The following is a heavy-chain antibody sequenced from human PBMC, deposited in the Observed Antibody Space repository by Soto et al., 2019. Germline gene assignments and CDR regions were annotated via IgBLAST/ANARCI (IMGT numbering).Heavy chain of an antibody. CDR1: GFTFSSYA. Sequence: GGSLRVSCAASGFTFSSYAMHWVRQAPGKGLEWVAVISYDGSNKYYADSVKGRFTISRDNSKNTLYLQMNSLRAEDTAVYYCARVFYDSSGYSLAYWGQGTLVTVS. D-gene: IGHD3-22*01. CDR2: ISYDGSNK. J-gene: IGHJ4*02. V-gene: IGHV3-30-3*01. CDR3: ARVFYDSSGYSLAY.